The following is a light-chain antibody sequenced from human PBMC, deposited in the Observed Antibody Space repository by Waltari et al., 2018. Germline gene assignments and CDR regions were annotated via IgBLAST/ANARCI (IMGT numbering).Light chain of an antibody. CDR2: GAS. V-gene: IGKV3-15*01. CDR3: QQYDSWLGT. Sequence: IAMTQPPATLSVFPGERATFSCRASQSIRSNLAWYQQKPGQAPRLLIYGASTRATGIPARFSGSGSGTEFTLTISSLQSEDFAVYVCQQYDSWLGTFGQGTKVEIK. CDR1: QSIRSN. J-gene: IGKJ1*01.